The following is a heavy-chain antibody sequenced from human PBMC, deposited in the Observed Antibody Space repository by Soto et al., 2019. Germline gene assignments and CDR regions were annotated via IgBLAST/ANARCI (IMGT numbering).Heavy chain of an antibody. V-gene: IGHV4-30-4*01. CDR2: IYYSGST. CDR3: ARDLGANCISTSCPTEFHYYYGMDV. D-gene: IGHD2-2*01. CDR1: GGSISSGDYY. J-gene: IGHJ6*02. Sequence: PSETLSLTCTVSGGSISSGDYYWSWIRQPPGKGLEWIGYIYYSGSTYYNPSVKSRVTISVDTSKNQFSLKLSSVTAADTAVYYCARDLGANCISTSCPTEFHYYYGMDVWGQGTTVTVSS.